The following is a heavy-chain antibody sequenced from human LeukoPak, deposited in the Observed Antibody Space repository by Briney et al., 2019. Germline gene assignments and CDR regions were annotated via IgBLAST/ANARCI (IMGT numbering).Heavy chain of an antibody. Sequence: GGSLRLSCAESAGTISSYSMNWVRQAPGKGLEWVSSISSSSSYIYYADSVKGRFTISRANAKNSLYLQMNSLRAEDTAVYYCARAAVRTNAFDIWGQGTMVTVSS. CDR2: ISSSSSYI. J-gene: IGHJ3*02. CDR1: AGTISSYS. D-gene: IGHD4/OR15-4a*01. V-gene: IGHV3-21*01. CDR3: ARAAVRTNAFDI.